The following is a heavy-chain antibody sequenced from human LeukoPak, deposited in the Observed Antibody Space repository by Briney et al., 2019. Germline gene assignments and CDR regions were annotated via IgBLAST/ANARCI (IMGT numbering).Heavy chain of an antibody. J-gene: IGHJ4*02. Sequence: GGSLRLSCAASGFTFSSYWMSWVRQAPGEGLEWVAKINQDGTEKAYVDSVRGRFTISRDNAKNSLFLQMNSLRAEDTAVYYCARGGGYYAIDYWGQGTLVTVSS. CDR1: GFTFSSYW. CDR3: ARGGGYYAIDY. D-gene: IGHD1-26*01. CDR2: INQDGTEK. V-gene: IGHV3-7*03.